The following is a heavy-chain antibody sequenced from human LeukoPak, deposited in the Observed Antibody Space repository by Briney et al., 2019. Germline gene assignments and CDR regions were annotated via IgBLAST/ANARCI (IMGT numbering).Heavy chain of an antibody. CDR1: GYTFTSYY. J-gene: IGHJ4*02. D-gene: IGHD3-22*01. V-gene: IGHV1-46*01. Sequence: ASVKVSCKASGYTFTSYYMHWVRQAPGQGLEWMGIINPSGGSTNYAQKFQGRVTMTRDTSTSTVYMELSSLRSEDTAVYYCARESFGDYYDSSGYPLFDYWGQGTLVTVSS. CDR3: ARESFGDYYDSSGYPLFDY. CDR2: INPSGGST.